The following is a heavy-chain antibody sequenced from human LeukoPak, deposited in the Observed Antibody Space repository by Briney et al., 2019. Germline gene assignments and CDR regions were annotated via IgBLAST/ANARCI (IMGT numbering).Heavy chain of an antibody. CDR3: ARGPNSNWSGLDF. CDR2: ISPTGSTT. J-gene: IGHJ4*02. V-gene: IGHV3-74*01. Sequence: PGGSLRLSCAGSGFIFNNYAMHWARQLPGKGLVWVSRISPTGSTTSYADSVKGRFTVSRDNAKNTLYLQVNNLRAEDTAVYYCARGPNSNWSGLDFWGQGTLLTVSS. CDR1: GFIFNNYA. D-gene: IGHD6-6*01.